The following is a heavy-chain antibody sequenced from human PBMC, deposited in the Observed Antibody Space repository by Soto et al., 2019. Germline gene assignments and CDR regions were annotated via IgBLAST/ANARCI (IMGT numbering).Heavy chain of an antibody. D-gene: IGHD3-3*01. CDR1: GFTFSSYA. CDR3: ARTIVAFWSGYYPNYYYYGMDV. J-gene: IGHJ6*02. V-gene: IGHV3-30*04. CDR2: ISYDGRNK. Sequence: GGSLRLSCAASGFTFSSYAMHWVRQAPGKGLEWVAVISYDGRNKYYADSVKGRFTISRDNSKNTLYLQMNSLRAEDPAVYYSARTIVAFWSGYYPNYYYYGMDVWGQGTTVTVSS.